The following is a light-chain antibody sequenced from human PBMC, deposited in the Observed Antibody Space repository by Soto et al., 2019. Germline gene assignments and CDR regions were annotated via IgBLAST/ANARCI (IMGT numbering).Light chain of an antibody. J-gene: IGKJ1*01. Sequence: DIQMTQSPSTLSASVGDRVTITCRAGQSISSWLAWYQQKPGKAPKLLIYKASSLESGVPSRFSGSGSGTEFTLTISSLQPDDFATYYCQQYNSYSPNWTFGQGTKVDI. CDR1: QSISSW. CDR3: QQYNSYSPNWT. V-gene: IGKV1-5*03. CDR2: KAS.